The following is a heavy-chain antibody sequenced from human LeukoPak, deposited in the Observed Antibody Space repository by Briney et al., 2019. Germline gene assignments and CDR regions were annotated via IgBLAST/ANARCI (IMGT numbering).Heavy chain of an antibody. V-gene: IGHV4-59*01. D-gene: IGHD3-22*01. CDR1: GGPISSYY. Sequence: KSSETLSLTCTVSGGPISSYYWSWIRQPPGKGLEWVWYIYCSGSSNYYASLKSRLTISVNKSKNPFSLKLSTVTAADTAVYYCARDSLYYDSSVDEYYYYGMDVWGQGTTATVSS. CDR2: IYCSGSS. J-gene: IGHJ6*02. CDR3: ARDSLYYDSSVDEYYYYGMDV.